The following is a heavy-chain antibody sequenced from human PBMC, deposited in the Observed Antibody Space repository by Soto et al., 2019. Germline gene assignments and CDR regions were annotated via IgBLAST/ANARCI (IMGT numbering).Heavy chain of an antibody. J-gene: IGHJ4*02. CDR1: XXTFSSXA. Sequence: KPGSSVKXXCKXXXXTFSSXAXXXXXXXPGQGLXRMGGIIPIFGTANYAQKFQGRVTITADESTSTAYMELSSLRSEDTAVYYCATFDYSKGRTAADYWGQGTLVTVSS. D-gene: IGHD4-4*01. CDR3: ATFDYSKGRTAADY. V-gene: IGHV1-69*01. CDR2: IIPIFGTA.